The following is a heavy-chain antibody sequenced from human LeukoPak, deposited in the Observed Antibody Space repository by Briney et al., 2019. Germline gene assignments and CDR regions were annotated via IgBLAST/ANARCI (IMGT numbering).Heavy chain of an antibody. V-gene: IGHV4-4*07. CDR2: IYTSGST. CDR3: ARVGYGGNNVGVNWFDP. J-gene: IGHJ5*02. CDR1: GGSISSYY. D-gene: IGHD4-23*01. Sequence: SETLSLTCTVSGGSISSYYWSWIRQPAGKGLEWIGRIYTSGSTNYNPSLKSRVTMSVDTSKNQFSLKRSSVTAADTAVYYCARVGYGGNNVGVNWFDPWGQGTLVTVSS.